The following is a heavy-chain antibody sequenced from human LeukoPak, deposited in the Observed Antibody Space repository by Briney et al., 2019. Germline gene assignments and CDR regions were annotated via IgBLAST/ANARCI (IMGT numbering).Heavy chain of an antibody. J-gene: IGHJ3*01. CDR3: ARVIVTATHVPDAFDL. CDR1: GYSISAGYF. D-gene: IGHD1-26*01. CDR2: VHHAGSD. Sequence: SETLSLTCVISGYSISAGYFWGWIRQSPVKGLEWIGSVHHAGSDYYNPSLKSRVTISIDTSKNHFSLNLTSVTAADTAVFFCARVIVTATHVPDAFDLWGQGILVTVSS. V-gene: IGHV4-38-2*01.